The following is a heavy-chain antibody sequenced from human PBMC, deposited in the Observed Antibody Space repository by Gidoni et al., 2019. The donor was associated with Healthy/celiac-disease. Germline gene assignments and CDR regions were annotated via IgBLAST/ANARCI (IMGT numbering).Heavy chain of an antibody. V-gene: IGHV3-20*01. J-gene: IGHJ5*02. Sequence: EVQLVESGGSVVRPGGSLRLSCAASGFTFDDYGMSWVRQAPGKGLEWVSGINWNGGSTGYADSVKGRFTISRDNAKNSLYLQMNSLRAEDTALYHCARGIRFGLYNWFDPWGQGTLVTVSS. CDR1: GFTFDDYG. CDR3: ARGIRFGLYNWFDP. CDR2: INWNGGST. D-gene: IGHD3-3*01.